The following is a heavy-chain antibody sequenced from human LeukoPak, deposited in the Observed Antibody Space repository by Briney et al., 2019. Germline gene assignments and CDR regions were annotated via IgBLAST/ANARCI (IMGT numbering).Heavy chain of an antibody. CDR2: IYWGDDK. CDR1: GFSVSTTGVG. V-gene: IGHV2-5*02. J-gene: IGHJ3*01. CDR3: AHRKTPGFAFDF. Sequence: SGPTLVHPTQTLTLTCTFSGFSVSTTGVGVGLIRQPPGKALEWLAVIYWGDDKRYSPSLKNRVIITKDTSKHQVVLTMANMGPVDTATCYCAHRKTPGFAFDFWGQGTMVTVFS.